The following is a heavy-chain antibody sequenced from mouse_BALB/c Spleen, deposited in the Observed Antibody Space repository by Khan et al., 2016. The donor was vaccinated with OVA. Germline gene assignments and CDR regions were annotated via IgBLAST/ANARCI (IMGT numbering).Heavy chain of an antibody. J-gene: IGHJ3*01. Sequence: EVQLQQSGTVLARPGASVKMSCKASGYTFTSYWMHWVKQRPGQGLEWIGDIYPGNTDTNYNQKFKGKAKLTAVTSTSTAYMELYSLTNEDSAVYYCTRRNWDVAWLAYWGQGTLVTVSA. D-gene: IGHD4-1*01. CDR3: TRRNWDVAWLAY. CDR1: GYTFTSYW. V-gene: IGHV1-5*01. CDR2: IYPGNTDT.